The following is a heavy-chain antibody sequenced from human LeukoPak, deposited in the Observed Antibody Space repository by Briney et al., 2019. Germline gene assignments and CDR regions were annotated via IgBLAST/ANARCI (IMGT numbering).Heavy chain of an antibody. J-gene: IGHJ6*02. Sequence: SEALSLTCTVSGGSISSYYWSWIRQPPGKGLEWIGEINHGGSTNYNPSLKSRVTISVDTSKNQFSLKLSSVTAADTAVYYCARVFTQYYGMDVWGQGTTVTVSS. V-gene: IGHV4-34*01. CDR2: INHGGST. CDR3: ARVFTQYYGMDV. CDR1: GGSISSYY. D-gene: IGHD2-15*01.